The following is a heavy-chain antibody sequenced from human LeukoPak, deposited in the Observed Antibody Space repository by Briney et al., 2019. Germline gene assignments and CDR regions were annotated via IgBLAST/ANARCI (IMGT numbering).Heavy chain of an antibody. CDR1: GGSFSGYY. J-gene: IGHJ5*02. CDR3: ARSPAPYQLFDP. CDR2: INHSGST. V-gene: IGHV4-34*01. D-gene: IGHD1-1*01. Sequence: KPSETLSLTCAVYGGSFSGYYWSWIRQPPGKGLEWIGEINHSGSTNYNPSLKSRVTISVDTSKNQFSLKLSSVTAADTAVYYCARSPAPYQLFDPWGQGTLVTVSS.